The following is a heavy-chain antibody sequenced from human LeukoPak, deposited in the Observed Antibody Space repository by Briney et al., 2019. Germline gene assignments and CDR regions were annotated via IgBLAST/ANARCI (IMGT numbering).Heavy chain of an antibody. CDR3: ARGRTRFDY. CDR2: INHSGST. V-gene: IGHV4-34*01. CDR1: GGSFSGYY. J-gene: IGHJ4*02. Sequence: SETLSLTCAVYGGSFSGYYWSWIRQPPGKGLEWIGEINHSGSTNYNPSLKSRVTISVDTSKNQFSLKLSSVTAADTAVYYCARGRTRFDYWGQGTLVTVSS.